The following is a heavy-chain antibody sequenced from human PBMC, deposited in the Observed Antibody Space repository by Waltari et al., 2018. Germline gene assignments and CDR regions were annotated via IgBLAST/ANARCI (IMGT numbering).Heavy chain of an antibody. Sequence: RNVTMHWFRQGAGRGLEWVAVMSFDRVHEYYVDSVRGRLTISRDNSKNTLYLQMNSLRTEDTAMYYCVRDHGGSTGFPYWVQGTLVTVSS. J-gene: IGHJ4*02. D-gene: IGHD2-8*02. V-gene: IGHV3-30*04. CDR3: VRDHGGSTGFPY. CDR2: MSFDRVHE. CDR1: RNVT.